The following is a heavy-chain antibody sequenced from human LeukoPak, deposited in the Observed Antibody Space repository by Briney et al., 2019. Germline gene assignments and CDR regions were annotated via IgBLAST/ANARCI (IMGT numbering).Heavy chain of an antibody. J-gene: IGHJ4*02. V-gene: IGHV4-34*01. CDR3: ARVGSSGERWPNDY. CDR1: GGSFSGYY. CDR2: INHSGST. D-gene: IGHD5-24*01. Sequence: PSETLSLTCAVYGGSFSGYYWSWIRQPPGKGLEWIGEINHSGSTNYNPSLKSRVTISVDTSKNQFSLKLSSATAADTAVYYCARVGSSGERWPNDYWGQGTLVTVSS.